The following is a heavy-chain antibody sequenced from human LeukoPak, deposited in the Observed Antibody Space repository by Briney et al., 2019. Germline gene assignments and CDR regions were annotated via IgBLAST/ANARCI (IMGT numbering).Heavy chain of an antibody. Sequence: GGSLRLSCTPSGFTFSSHAMSWVSQAPGKGLEWVSGISGNGAGTYYGDSVKGRFTISRDNSKNTLYPQMNSLRAEDTAVYYCAKVSWESTKQDFDCWGQGTLVTVSS. J-gene: IGHJ4*02. CDR2: ISGNGAGT. CDR3: AKVSWESTKQDFDC. D-gene: IGHD5/OR15-5a*01. V-gene: IGHV3-23*02. CDR1: GFTFSSHA.